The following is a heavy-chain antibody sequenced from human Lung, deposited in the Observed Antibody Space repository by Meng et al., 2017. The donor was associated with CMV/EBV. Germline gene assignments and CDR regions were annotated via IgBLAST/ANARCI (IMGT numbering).Heavy chain of an antibody. CDR1: GGSISSSSYY. CDR3: ARQSPSQYYYDSSGFHNWFDP. V-gene: IGHV4-39*01. D-gene: IGHD3-22*01. CDR2: IYYSGST. J-gene: IGHJ5*02. Sequence: LXCTVSGGSISSSSYYWGWIRQPPGKGLEWIGSIYYSGSTYYNPSLKSRVTISVDTSKNQFSLKLSSVTAADTAVYYCARQSPSQYYYDSSGFHNWFDPXGQGXLVTVSS.